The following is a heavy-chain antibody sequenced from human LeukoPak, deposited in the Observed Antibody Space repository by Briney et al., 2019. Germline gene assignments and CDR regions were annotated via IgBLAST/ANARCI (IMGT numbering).Heavy chain of an antibody. J-gene: IGHJ4*02. V-gene: IGHV1-46*01. D-gene: IGHD4-17*01. CDR1: GYTFTSYD. CDR2: INPSGGTT. Sequence: GASVKVSCKASGYTFTSYDINWVRQATGQGLEWMGIINPSGGTTSYAQKFQGRVTMARDTSTSTAYMELSSLRSEDTAVYYCARGPYGDYGDYWGQGTLVTVSS. CDR3: ARGPYGDYGDY.